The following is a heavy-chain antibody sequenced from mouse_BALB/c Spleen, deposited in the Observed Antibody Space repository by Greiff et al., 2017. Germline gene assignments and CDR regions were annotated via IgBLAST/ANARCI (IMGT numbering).Heavy chain of an antibody. Sequence: EVQRVESGGGLVQPGGSRKLSCAASGFTFSSFGMHWVRQAPEKGLEWVAYISSGSSTIYYADTVKGRFTISRDNPKNTLFLQMTSLRSEDTAMYYCARSGVTVFAYWGQGTLVTVSA. CDR3: ARSGVTVFAY. CDR1: GFTFSSFG. J-gene: IGHJ3*01. D-gene: IGHD2-1*01. V-gene: IGHV5-17*02. CDR2: ISSGSSTI.